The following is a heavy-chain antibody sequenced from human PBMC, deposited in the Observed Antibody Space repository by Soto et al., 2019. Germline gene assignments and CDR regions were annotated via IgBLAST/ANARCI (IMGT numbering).Heavy chain of an antibody. CDR2: INAGNGNT. CDR1: GYTFTSYA. V-gene: IGHV1-3*01. J-gene: IGHJ4*02. D-gene: IGHD3-10*01. Sequence: QVPLVQSGAEVKKPGASVKVSCRASGYTFTSYAMHWVRQAPGQRLEWMGWINAGNGNTKYSQKFQGRVTITRDTSASTAYMELSSLRSEDTAVYYYASAGTYSGYYGSGSYYYWGQGTLVTVSS. CDR3: ASAGTYSGYYGSGSYYY.